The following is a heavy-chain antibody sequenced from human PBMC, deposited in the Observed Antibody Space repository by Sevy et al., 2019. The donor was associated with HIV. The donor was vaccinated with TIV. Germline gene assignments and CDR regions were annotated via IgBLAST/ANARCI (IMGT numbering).Heavy chain of an antibody. J-gene: IGHJ6*02. CDR3: ATARYYYDSSGYYDIYYYYGMDV. CDR2: INHSGST. Sequence: SETLSLTCAVYGGSFSGYYWSWIRQPPGKGLEWIGEINHSGSTNYNPSLKSRVTISVDTSKNQFSLKLSSVTAADTAVYYCATARYYYDSSGYYDIYYYYGMDVWGQGTTVTVSS. CDR1: GGSFSGYY. V-gene: IGHV4-34*01. D-gene: IGHD3-22*01.